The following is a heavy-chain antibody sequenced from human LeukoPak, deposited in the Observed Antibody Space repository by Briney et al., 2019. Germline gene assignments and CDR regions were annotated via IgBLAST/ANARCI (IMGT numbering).Heavy chain of an antibody. V-gene: IGHV4-59*08. CDR3: ARHGTISSESYFDY. D-gene: IGHD1-14*01. CDR2: IHNSGRT. Sequence: SETLSLTCSVSGGSVSSYYWSWILQSPGKGLEWIGYIHNSGRTNYNPSLKSRVTGFVDTSKNQVSLRLSSVTAADTAVYYCARHGTISSESYFDYWGQGALVTVSS. J-gene: IGHJ4*02. CDR1: GGSVSSYY.